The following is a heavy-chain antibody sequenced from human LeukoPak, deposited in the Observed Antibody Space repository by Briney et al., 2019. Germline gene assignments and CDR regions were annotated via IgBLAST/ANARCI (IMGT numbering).Heavy chain of an antibody. D-gene: IGHD2-21*02. J-gene: IGHJ4*02. V-gene: IGHV4-59*01. CDR2: IYYSGST. CDR1: GGSISSYY. CDR3: ARGPLSVTEYYFEY. Sequence: SETLSLTCTASGGSISSYYWSWIRQPPGKGLEWIGYIYYSGSTNYNLSLKSRVTISVDTSKNQFSLKLSSVTAADTAVYYCARGPLSVTEYYFEYWGQGTLVTVSS.